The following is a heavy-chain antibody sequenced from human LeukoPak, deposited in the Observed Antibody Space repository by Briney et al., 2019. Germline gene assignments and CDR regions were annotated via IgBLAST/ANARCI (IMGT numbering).Heavy chain of an antibody. Sequence: PGGSLRLSCAASGFTFSSYSMNWVRQAPGKGLEWVSYISSSSSTIYYADSVKGRFTISRDNAKNSLYLQMNSLRAEDTAVYYCAREARELLTAFDIWGQGTMVTVSS. CDR1: GFTFSSYS. CDR3: AREARELLTAFDI. CDR2: ISSSSSTI. J-gene: IGHJ3*02. D-gene: IGHD1-26*01. V-gene: IGHV3-48*01.